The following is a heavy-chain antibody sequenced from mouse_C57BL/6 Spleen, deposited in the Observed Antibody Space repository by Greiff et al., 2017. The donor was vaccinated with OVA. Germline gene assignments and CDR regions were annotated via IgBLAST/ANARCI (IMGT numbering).Heavy chain of an antibody. D-gene: IGHD2-2*01. V-gene: IGHV1-76*01. J-gene: IGHJ4*01. Sequence: QVQLKQSGAELVRPGASVKLSCKASGYTFTDYYINWVKQRPGQGLEWIARIYPGSGNTYYNEKFKGKATLTAEKSSSPAYMQLSSLTSYEAAFYFCARGMVDYAMDYWGQGTSVTVSS. CDR2: IYPGSGNT. CDR3: ARGMVDYAMDY. CDR1: GYTFTDYY.